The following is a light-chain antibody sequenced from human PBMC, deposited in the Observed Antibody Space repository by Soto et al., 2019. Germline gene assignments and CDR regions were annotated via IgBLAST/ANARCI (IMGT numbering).Light chain of an antibody. CDR2: DAS. V-gene: IGKV1-33*01. CDR1: QDITNY. J-gene: IGKJ5*01. Sequence: DIQMAQSPSSLSASVGDRVTITCQASQDITNYLNWYQQKPGKAPRLLLYDASSLETGVQSRFSGSGSGTDFTFTISSLQPEDIATYYCKHYDHLPITFGQGTRLEIK. CDR3: KHYDHLPIT.